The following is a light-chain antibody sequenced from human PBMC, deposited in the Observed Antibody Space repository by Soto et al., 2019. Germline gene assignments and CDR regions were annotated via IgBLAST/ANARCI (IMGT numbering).Light chain of an antibody. CDR2: KAS. J-gene: IGKJ1*01. Sequence: IQMTQSPSTLSASVGDRVTITCRASQRITVWLAWYQQKPGKAPKFLIYKASNLEGGVPSRFSGSGSGTEFTLTISSVQPDDFAPYYCQYWDDYSWTFGQGTKVEIK. CDR3: QYWDDYSWT. CDR1: QRITVW. V-gene: IGKV1-5*03.